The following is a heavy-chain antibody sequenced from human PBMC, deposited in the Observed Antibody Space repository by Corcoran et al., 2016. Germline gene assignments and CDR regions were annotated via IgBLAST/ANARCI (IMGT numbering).Heavy chain of an antibody. D-gene: IGHD5-12*01. V-gene: IGHV4-59*01. CDR2: IYYSGST. Sequence: QVQLQESGPGLVKPSETLSLTCTVSGGSISSYYWSWIRQPPGKGLEWIGYIYYSGSTNYNPSLKSRVTISVDTSKNQFSLKLSSVTAADTAVYYCARDYGDGYNSHGAFDIWGQGTMVTVSS. J-gene: IGHJ3*02. CDR1: GGSISSYY. CDR3: ARDYGDGYNSHGAFDI.